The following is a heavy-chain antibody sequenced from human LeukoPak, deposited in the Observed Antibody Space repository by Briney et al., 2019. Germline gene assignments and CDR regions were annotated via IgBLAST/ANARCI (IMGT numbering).Heavy chain of an antibody. Sequence: GGSLRLSCAASGFTFSSYGMHWVRQAPGKGLEWVAVISYDGSNKYYADSVKGRFTISRDNSKNTLYPQMNSLRAEDTAVYYCAREQSHCSGDCRFYAMDVWGQGTTVTVSS. CDR1: GFTFSSYG. V-gene: IGHV3-30*03. CDR2: ISYDGSNK. CDR3: AREQSHCSGDCRFYAMDV. D-gene: IGHD2-21*02. J-gene: IGHJ6*02.